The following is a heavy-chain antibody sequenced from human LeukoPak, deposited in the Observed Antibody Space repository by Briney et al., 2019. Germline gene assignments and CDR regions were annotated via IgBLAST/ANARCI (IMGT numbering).Heavy chain of an antibody. J-gene: IGHJ4*02. CDR3: AKDSSDWTFDY. V-gene: IGHV3-72*01. CDR1: GFIFSDYY. D-gene: IGHD6-25*01. Sequence: GGSLRLSCEASGFIFSDYYMDWVRQAPGKGLEWVGRTKTKADSYITEYAASVKGRFTISRDDSKNSLYLQMNSLKTEDTAVYYCAKDSSDWTFDYWGQGTLVTVSS. CDR2: TKTKADSYIT.